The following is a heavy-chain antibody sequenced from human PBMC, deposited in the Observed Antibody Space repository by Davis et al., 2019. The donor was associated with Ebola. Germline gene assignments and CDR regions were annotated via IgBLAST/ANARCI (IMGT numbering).Heavy chain of an antibody. CDR2: INHSGST. CDR3: AREQVVAGSYYYYYYGMDV. CDR1: GGSFSGYY. J-gene: IGHJ6*02. Sequence: SETLSLTCAVYGGSFSGYYWSWIRQPPGKGLEWIGEINHSGSTNYNPSLKSRVTISVDTSKNQFSLKLSSVTAADTAVYYCAREQVVAGSYYYYYYGMDVWGQGTTVTVSS. V-gene: IGHV4-34*01. D-gene: IGHD2-15*01.